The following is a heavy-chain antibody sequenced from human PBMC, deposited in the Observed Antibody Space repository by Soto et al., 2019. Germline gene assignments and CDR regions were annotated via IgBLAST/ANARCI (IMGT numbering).Heavy chain of an antibody. Sequence: ASVKVSCKASGYTFTNYATHWVRQAPGQRLEWMGWINAGNGNTKYSQKFQGRVTITRDTSASTAYMELSSLRSEDTAVYYCARVSGCYLLDYWGQGTLVNVS. J-gene: IGHJ4*02. CDR1: GYTFTNYA. V-gene: IGHV1-3*01. D-gene: IGHD6-19*01. CDR2: INAGNGNT. CDR3: ARVSGCYLLDY.